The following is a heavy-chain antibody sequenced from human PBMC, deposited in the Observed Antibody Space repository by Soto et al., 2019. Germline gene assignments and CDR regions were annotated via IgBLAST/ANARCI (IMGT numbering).Heavy chain of an antibody. CDR2: ISSSSSSI. J-gene: IGHJ6*02. CDR1: GFTFSSYS. CDR3: ARNQWGRYGMDV. V-gene: IGHV3-48*01. D-gene: IGHD1-26*01. Sequence: EVQLVESGGGLVQPGGSLRLSCAASGFTFSSYSMNLVRQAPGKGLEWVSYISSSSSSIYYADSVKGRFTISRDNAKNSLYLQMNSLRAEDTAVYYCARNQWGRYGMDVWGQGTTVTVSS.